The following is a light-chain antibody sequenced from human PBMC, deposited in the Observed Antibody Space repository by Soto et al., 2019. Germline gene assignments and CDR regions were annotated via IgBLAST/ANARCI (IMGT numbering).Light chain of an antibody. CDR2: AAS. V-gene: IGKV1-39*01. CDR3: QQSYSTPRT. CDR1: QSISTY. J-gene: IGKJ1*01. Sequence: INMTQSPPSLSASVLDICAIAGLASQSISTYLNWYQQKPGKGPKLLIYAASRLHSGVPSRFSGSGSGTDFTLTITGLQPEDFATYFCQQSYSTPRTFGHGTKVDI.